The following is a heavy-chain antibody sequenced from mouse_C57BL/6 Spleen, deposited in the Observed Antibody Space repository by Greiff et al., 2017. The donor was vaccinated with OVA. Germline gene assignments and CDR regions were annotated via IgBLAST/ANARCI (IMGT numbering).Heavy chain of an antibody. CDR1: GFTFSSYA. CDR2: ISDGGSYT. D-gene: IGHD1-1*01. J-gene: IGHJ2*01. CDR3: ARDERDYYGSSYYY. Sequence: EVQLQESGGGLVKPGGSLKLSCAASGFTFSSYAMSWVRQTPEKRLEWVATISDGGSYTYYPDNVKGRFTISRDNAKNNLYLQMSHLKSEDTAMYYCARDERDYYGSSYYYWGKGTTLTVSS. V-gene: IGHV5-4*01.